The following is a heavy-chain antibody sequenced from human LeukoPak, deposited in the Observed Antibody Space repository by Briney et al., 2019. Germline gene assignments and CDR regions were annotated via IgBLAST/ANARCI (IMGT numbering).Heavy chain of an antibody. V-gene: IGHV4-59*08. CDR3: ARQAISGYDPPPFDS. Sequence: PSETLSLTCTVSGGSISSYYWSWIRQPPGKGLEWIGYIDYSGSTNYNPSLKSRVTISVDTSKNQFSLKLSSVTAADTAVYYCARQAISGYDPPPFDSWGQGTLVTVSS. J-gene: IGHJ4*02. CDR1: GGSISSYY. D-gene: IGHD5-12*01. CDR2: IDYSGST.